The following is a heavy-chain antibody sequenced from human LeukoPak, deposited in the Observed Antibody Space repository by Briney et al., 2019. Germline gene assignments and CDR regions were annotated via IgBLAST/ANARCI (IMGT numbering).Heavy chain of an antibody. CDR2: ISYDGSNK. CDR3: ARDRITDYGDYAHYMDV. CDR1: GFTFSSYA. V-gene: IGHV3-30-3*01. J-gene: IGHJ6*03. Sequence: GGSLRLSCAASGFTFSSYAMHWVRQAPGKGLEWVAVISYDGSNKYYADSVKGRFTISRDNSKNTLYLQMNSLRAEDTAVYYCARDRITDYGDYAHYMDVWGKGTTVTVSS. D-gene: IGHD4-17*01.